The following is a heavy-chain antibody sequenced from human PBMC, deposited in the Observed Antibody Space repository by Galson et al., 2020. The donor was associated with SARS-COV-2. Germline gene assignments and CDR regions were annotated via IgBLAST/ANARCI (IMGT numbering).Heavy chain of an antibody. D-gene: IGHD6-13*01. CDR2: IDWDDDK. CDR3: ARIKPGMASLVEGYYWDY. V-gene: IGHV2-70*11. Sequence: ESGHTLVKPTQPLTLTCTLSGFSLSTSGMCVSWIRQPPGKALEWLARIDWDDDKYYSTSLKTRLTISKDTSKNQVVLTMTNMDPVDTATYYWARIKPGMASLVEGYYWDYLGQLTLVTVSS. J-gene: IGHJ4*02. CDR1: GFSLSTSGMC.